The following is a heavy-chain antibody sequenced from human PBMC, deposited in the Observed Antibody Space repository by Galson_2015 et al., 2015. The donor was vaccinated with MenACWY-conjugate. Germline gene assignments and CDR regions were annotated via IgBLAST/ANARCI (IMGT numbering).Heavy chain of an antibody. V-gene: IGHV3-72*01. CDR3: ARGPNHFDY. Sequence: SLRLSCAASGFSLSDNYMDWVRQAPGKGLEWIGRSRNKANNYTTEYAASVKGRFIISRDDSKNSLYLQMDSLKTEDTAVYYCARGPNHFDYWGQGTLVTVSS. CDR1: GFSLSDNY. J-gene: IGHJ4*02. CDR2: SRNKANNYTT.